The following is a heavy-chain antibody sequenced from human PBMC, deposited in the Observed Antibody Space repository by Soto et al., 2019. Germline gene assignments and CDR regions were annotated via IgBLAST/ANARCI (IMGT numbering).Heavy chain of an antibody. CDR1: GGSISSGGYY. Sequence: SETLSLTCTVSGGSISSGGYYWSWIRQHPGKGLEWIGYIYYSGSTYYNPSPKSRVTISVDTSKNQFSLKLSSVTAADTAVYYCARGGIAAQYYFDYWGQGTLVTVSS. CDR2: IYYSGST. V-gene: IGHV4-31*03. CDR3: ARGGIAAQYYFDY. J-gene: IGHJ4*02. D-gene: IGHD6-6*01.